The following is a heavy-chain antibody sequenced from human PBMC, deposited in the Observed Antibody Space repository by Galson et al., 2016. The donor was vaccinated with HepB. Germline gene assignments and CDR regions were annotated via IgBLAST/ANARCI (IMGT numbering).Heavy chain of an antibody. CDR3: AKGGRVIPRFHY. D-gene: IGHD3-22*01. CDR1: GFTLSTYA. CDR2: ISGNGGST. V-gene: IGHV3-23*01. J-gene: IGHJ4*01. Sequence: SLRVSCAASGFTLSTYAMSWIRQAPGKGLEWVSTISGNGGSTSYADFAKGRFTISRDSSNNTAYLQMNSLRAGDTAVYYCAKGGRVIPRFHYGGQEPWSPSPQ.